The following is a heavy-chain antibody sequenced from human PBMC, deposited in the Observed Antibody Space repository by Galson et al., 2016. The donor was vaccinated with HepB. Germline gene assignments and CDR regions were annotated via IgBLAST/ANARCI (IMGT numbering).Heavy chain of an antibody. V-gene: IGHV4-61*01. CDR2: IYYSGST. D-gene: IGHD5-18*01. CDR3: ARDQEYSYGYSSYYGMDV. CDR1: GGSVSSGSYY. Sequence: ETLSLTCTVSGGSVSSGSYYWSWVRQPPGKGLEWIGYIYYSGSTNYNPSLKSRVTISVDTSKNQFSLKLSSVTAADTAVYYCARDQEYSYGYSSYYGMDVWGQGTTVTVSS. J-gene: IGHJ6*02.